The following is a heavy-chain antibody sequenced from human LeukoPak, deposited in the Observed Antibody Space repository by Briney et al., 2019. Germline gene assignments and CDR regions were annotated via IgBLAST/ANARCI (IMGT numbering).Heavy chain of an antibody. J-gene: IGHJ5*02. V-gene: IGHV4-4*07. CDR2: IYTSESP. D-gene: IGHD5-12*01. CDR1: GGSITSYY. CDR3: ARDYPTFQVAQQRPTGNWFDP. Sequence: SETLSLTCTVSGGSITSYYWSWIRQPAGKGLEWIGRIYTSESPTYNPSLKSRVTMSLDPSRNQLSLKLTSVTAADTAVYYCARDYPTFQVAQQRPTGNWFDPWGQGTLVTVSS.